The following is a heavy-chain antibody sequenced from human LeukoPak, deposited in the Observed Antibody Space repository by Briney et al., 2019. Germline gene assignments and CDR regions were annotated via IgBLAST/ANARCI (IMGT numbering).Heavy chain of an antibody. V-gene: IGHV3-7*01. D-gene: IGHD2-2*01. CDR3: ARVGCSSTGCLDY. J-gene: IGHJ4*02. CDR1: GFTFSSYW. CDR2: INHNGNVN. Sequence: PGGSLRLSCAASGFTFSSYWMNWARQTPGKGLEWVASINHNGNVNYYVDSVKGRFTISRDNSKNTLYLQMNSLRAEDTAVYYCARVGCSSTGCLDYWGQGTLVTVSS.